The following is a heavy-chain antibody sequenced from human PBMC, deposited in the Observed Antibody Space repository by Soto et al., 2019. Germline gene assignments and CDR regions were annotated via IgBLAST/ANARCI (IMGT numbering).Heavy chain of an antibody. D-gene: IGHD5-12*01. CDR3: ARLYSGYDYKFDY. CDR1: GYTFTGYY. CDR2: INPNSGGT. J-gene: IGHJ4*02. V-gene: IGHV1-2*04. Sequence: GASVKVSCKASGYTFTGYYMHWVRQAPGQGLEWMGWINPNSGGTNYAQKFQGWVTMTRDTSISTAYMELSRLRSDDTAVYYCARLYSGYDYKFDYWGQGTLVTVSS.